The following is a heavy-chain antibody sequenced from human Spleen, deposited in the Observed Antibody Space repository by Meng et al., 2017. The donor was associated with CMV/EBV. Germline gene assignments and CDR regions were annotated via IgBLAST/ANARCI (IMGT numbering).Heavy chain of an antibody. CDR3: ARGQRGLQRGRYYYRMDV. D-gene: IGHD5-24*01. J-gene: IGHJ6*02. CDR1: GGSFSGYY. V-gene: IGHV4-34*01. Sequence: SETLSLTCAVDGGSFSGYYWSWIRQPPGKGLEWIGEINHSGSTNYNPSLKSRVTISVDRSENEFSLNLSAVTAADTAVYFCARGQRGLQRGRYYYRMDVWAQGTTVTVSS. CDR2: INHSGST.